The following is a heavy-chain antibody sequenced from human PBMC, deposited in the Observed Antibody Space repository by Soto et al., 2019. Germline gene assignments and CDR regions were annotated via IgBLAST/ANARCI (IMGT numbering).Heavy chain of an antibody. CDR1: GDSVSSTSTA. CDR3: ARGSYYSGWV. Sequence: SQTISLTCAISGDSVSSTSTAWSWIRQSPSRGLEWLGRTYYRSKWYSDYAVSVKSRITINPDTSKNQFSLQLNSVTPEDTAVYYCARGSYYSGWVWGQGTLVTVSS. J-gene: IGHJ4*02. CDR2: TYYRSKWYS. D-gene: IGHD6-19*01. V-gene: IGHV6-1*01.